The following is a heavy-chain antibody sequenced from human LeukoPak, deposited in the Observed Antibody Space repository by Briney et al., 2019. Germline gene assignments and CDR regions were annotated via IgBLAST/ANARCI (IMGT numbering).Heavy chain of an antibody. CDR3: ARDPPRHMAVDNWPFDY. V-gene: IGHV3-7*01. CDR1: GFTFSSYW. Sequence: GGSLRLSCAASGFTFSSYWMSWVRQAPGKGLEWVANIKQDGSEKYYVDSVKGRFTISRDNAKNSLYLQMNSLRAEDTAVYYCARDPPRHMAVDNWPFDYWGQGTLVTVSS. J-gene: IGHJ4*02. CDR2: IKQDGSEK. D-gene: IGHD2-15*01.